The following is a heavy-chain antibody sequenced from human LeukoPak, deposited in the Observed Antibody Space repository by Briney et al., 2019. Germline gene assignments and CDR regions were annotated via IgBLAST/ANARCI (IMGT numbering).Heavy chain of an antibody. V-gene: IGHV3-30*04. CDR2: ISYDGSNK. Sequence: GGSLRLSCAASGFTFSSYAMHWVRQAPGKGLEWVAGISYDGSNKYYADSVKGRFTISRDNSKNTLYLQMNSLRAEDTAVYYCARDWSGYYSVYWGQGTLVTVSS. J-gene: IGHJ4*02. CDR1: GFTFSSYA. D-gene: IGHD3-3*01. CDR3: ARDWSGYYSVY.